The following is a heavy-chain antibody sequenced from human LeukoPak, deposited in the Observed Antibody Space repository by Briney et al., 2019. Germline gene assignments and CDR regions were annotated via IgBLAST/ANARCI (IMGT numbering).Heavy chain of an antibody. J-gene: IGHJ4*02. D-gene: IGHD2-15*01. CDR2: ISGNGDIT. CDR1: GFTFSNYA. CDR3: AKDLRYCSGGSCYSGFDY. Sequence: GGSLRLSCAASGFTFSNYAMSWVRQAPGKGLEWVSAISGNGDITYYTDSVKGRFTISRDNSKNTLYLQMNSLRAEDTAVYYCAKDLRYCSGGSCYSGFDYWGQGTLVTVSS. V-gene: IGHV3-23*01.